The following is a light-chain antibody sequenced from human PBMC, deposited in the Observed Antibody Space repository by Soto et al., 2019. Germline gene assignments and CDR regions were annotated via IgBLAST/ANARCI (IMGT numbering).Light chain of an antibody. CDR2: DVS. J-gene: IGLJ2*01. V-gene: IGLV2-14*01. CDR3: SSYTSSGTVV. Sequence: QSALTQPASVSGSLGQSISISCTGTSSDVGGYSYVSWYQQRPGKAPKLMIFDVSNRPSGISDRFSGSKSGNTASLTISGLRAEDEADYYCSSYTSSGTVVFGGGTKLTVL. CDR1: SSDVGGYSY.